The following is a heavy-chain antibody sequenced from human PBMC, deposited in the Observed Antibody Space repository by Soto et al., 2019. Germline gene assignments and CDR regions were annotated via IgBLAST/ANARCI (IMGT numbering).Heavy chain of an antibody. J-gene: IGHJ4*02. CDR3: ARSDYYEDTGAFEN. CDR2: ISGKNVNT. CDR1: GYSFSDFG. V-gene: IGHV1-18*04. Sequence: QVHLVQSGGELTKPGASLNVSCKASGYSFSDFGITWVRQAPGQGLEWMGWISGKNVNTNYEQNVQGRVTLTADTSTSTAYMEMRAVTSDDTGLYYCARSDYYEDTGAFENWGQGTPVTVSS. D-gene: IGHD4-17*01.